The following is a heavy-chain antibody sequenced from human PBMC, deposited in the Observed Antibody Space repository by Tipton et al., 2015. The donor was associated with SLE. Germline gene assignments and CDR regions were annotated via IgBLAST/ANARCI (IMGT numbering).Heavy chain of an antibody. V-gene: IGHV3-33*01. CDR3: ATRQGSGWYQSFDY. CDR2: IWYDGSNK. D-gene: IGHD6-19*01. J-gene: IGHJ4*02. CDR1: GFTFSSYG. Sequence: QLVQSGGGVVQPGRSLRLSCAASGFTFSSYGMHWVRQAPGKGLEWVAVIWYDGSNKYYADSVKGRFTISRDNSKNTLYLQMNSLRAEDTAVYYCATRQGSGWYQSFDYWGQGSLVTVSS.